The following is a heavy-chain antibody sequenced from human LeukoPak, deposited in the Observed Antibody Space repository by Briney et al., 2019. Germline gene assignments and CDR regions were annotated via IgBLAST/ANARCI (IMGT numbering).Heavy chain of an antibody. CDR3: ARDSDTHNRDGYPTDYYYYYGMDV. D-gene: IGHD5-24*01. CDR1: GFTFSSYA. V-gene: IGHV3-23*01. Sequence: PGGSLRLSCAASGFTFSSYAMSWVRQAPGKGLEWVSAISGSGGSTYYADSVKGRFTISRDNAKNSLYLQMNSLRAEDTAVYYCARDSDTHNRDGYPTDYYYYYGMDVWGQGTTVTASS. J-gene: IGHJ6*02. CDR2: ISGSGGST.